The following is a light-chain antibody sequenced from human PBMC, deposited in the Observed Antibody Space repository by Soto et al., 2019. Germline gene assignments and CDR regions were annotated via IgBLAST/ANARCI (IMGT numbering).Light chain of an antibody. CDR3: QQIYRTPWT. V-gene: IGKV1-39*01. Sequence: DIQMTQSPSSLSASIGDRVTITCRASQSISSYLNWYQQKPGKAPKLLIYAASSLQSGVPSRFSGSGSGTDFTLTISSLQPEDFATYYCQQIYRTPWTFGQGTKVDIK. CDR1: QSISSY. CDR2: AAS. J-gene: IGKJ1*01.